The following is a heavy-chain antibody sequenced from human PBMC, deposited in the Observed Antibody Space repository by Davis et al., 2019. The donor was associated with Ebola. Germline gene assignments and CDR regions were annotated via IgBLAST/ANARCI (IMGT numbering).Heavy chain of an antibody. CDR1: GYSISSGYY. CDR3: AREGTTVTSGWFDP. D-gene: IGHD4-17*01. V-gene: IGHV4-61*01. CDR2: IYYSGST. J-gene: IGHJ5*02. Sequence: MPSETLSLTCTVSGYSISSGYYWSWIRQPPGKGLEWIGYIYYSGSTNYNPSLKSRVTISVDTSKNQFSLKLSSVTAADTAVYYCAREGTTVTSGWFDPWGQGTLVTVSS.